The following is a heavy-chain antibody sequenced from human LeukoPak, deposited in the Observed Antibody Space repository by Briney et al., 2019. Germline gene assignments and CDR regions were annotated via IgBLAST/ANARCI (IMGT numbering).Heavy chain of an antibody. Sequence: GGSLRLSCAASGFTFSSYAMHWVRQAPGKGLEWVEVISYDGSNKYYADSVKGRFTISRGNSKNTLYLQMNSLRAEDTAVYYCARGIAAAGSWFDPWGQGTLVTVSP. CDR3: ARGIAAAGSWFDP. J-gene: IGHJ5*02. V-gene: IGHV3-30-3*01. CDR2: ISYDGSNK. CDR1: GFTFSSYA. D-gene: IGHD6-13*01.